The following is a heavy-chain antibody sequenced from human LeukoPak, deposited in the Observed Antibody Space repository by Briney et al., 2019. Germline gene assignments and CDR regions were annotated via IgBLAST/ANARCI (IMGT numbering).Heavy chain of an antibody. V-gene: IGHV3-23*01. Sequence: GESLRLSCAASGFTFSTYAMSWVRQAPGKGLEWVSTISGSGGNTYYADSVKGRFTISRDNSKNKLNLQMNRLRAEDTAVYYCAKDEVVGGTSDCWGQGTLVTVSS. J-gene: IGHJ4*02. CDR3: AKDEVVGGTSDC. D-gene: IGHD1-26*01. CDR1: GFTFSTYA. CDR2: ISGSGGNT.